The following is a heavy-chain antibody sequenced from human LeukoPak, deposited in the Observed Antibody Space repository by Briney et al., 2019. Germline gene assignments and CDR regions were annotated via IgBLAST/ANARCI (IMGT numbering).Heavy chain of an antibody. CDR3: ARGLINRSGGSCYYY. CDR2: MNPNSGNT. D-gene: IGHD2-15*01. Sequence: ASVKVSCKASGYTFTSYDINWVRQAAGQGLEWMGWMNPNSGNTGYAQKFQGRVTMTRNTSISTAYMELSSLRSEDTAVYYCARGLINRSGGSCYYYWGQGTLVTVSS. J-gene: IGHJ4*02. CDR1: GYTFTSYD. V-gene: IGHV1-8*01.